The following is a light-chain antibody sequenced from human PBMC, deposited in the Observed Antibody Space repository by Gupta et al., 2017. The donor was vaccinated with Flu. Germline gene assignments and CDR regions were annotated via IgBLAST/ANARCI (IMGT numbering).Light chain of an antibody. CDR1: RNDIGNYNY. CDR2: DVN. Sequence: QSAMTPLSTASGSPGQSITNSCPGTRNDIGNYNYVSWYRQHPGKPPKLMIYDVNDRPSGGSNRFSGSNSGNTASLTSSGLQTEDEADYYCSSYTSFTTLVFGTGTKVTVL. V-gene: IGLV2-14*01. J-gene: IGLJ1*01. CDR3: SSYTSFTTLV.